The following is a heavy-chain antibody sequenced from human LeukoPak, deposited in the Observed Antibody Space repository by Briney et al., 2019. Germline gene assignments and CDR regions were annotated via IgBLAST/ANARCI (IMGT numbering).Heavy chain of an antibody. Sequence: SETLSLTCAVYGGSFSGYYWSWIRQPPGKGLEWIGEINHSGSTNYNSSLKSRVTISVDTSKNQFSLKLSSGTAADTAVYYCARVRRDYYDSSGYYVGGYYYYYMDVWGKGTTVTVSS. CDR1: GGSFSGYY. V-gene: IGHV4-34*01. D-gene: IGHD3-22*01. CDR3: ARVRRDYYDSSGYYVGGYYYYYMDV. CDR2: INHSGST. J-gene: IGHJ6*03.